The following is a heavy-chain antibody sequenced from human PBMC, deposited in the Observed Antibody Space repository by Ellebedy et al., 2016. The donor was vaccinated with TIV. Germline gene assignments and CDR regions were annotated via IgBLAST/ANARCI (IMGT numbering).Heavy chain of an antibody. CDR1: GGSISSNY. CDR3: ARGGGSYDILTGQQPYYFDY. CDR2: IYYSGSGST. D-gene: IGHD3-9*01. V-gene: IGHV4-59*01. Sequence: MPSETLSLTCTVSGGSISSNYWDWIRQPPGKGLEWIGFIYYSGSGSTNYNPSLKSRVTISVDTSKNQFSLKLSSVTAADTAVYYCARGGGSYDILTGQQPYYFDYWGQGTLVTVSS. J-gene: IGHJ4*02.